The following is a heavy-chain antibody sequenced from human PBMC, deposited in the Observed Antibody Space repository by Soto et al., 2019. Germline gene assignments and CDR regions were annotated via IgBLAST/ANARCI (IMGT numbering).Heavy chain of an antibody. Sequence: WASVKVSCKASGYTFTSYDINWVRQATGQGLEWMGWMNPNSGNTGYEQKFQGRVTMTRNTSISTAYMELSSLRSEDTAVYYCARSTNDYGDRHWGQGTLVTVSS. V-gene: IGHV1-8*01. CDR1: GYTFTSYD. CDR3: ARSTNDYGDRH. D-gene: IGHD4-17*01. J-gene: IGHJ4*02. CDR2: MNPNSGNT.